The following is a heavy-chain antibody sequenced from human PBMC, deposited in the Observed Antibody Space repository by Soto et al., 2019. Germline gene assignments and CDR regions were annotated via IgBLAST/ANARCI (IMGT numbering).Heavy chain of an antibody. CDR2: IYYSGST. V-gene: IGHV4-30-4*01. D-gene: IGHD3-3*01. CDR3: ARAPPYYDFWSGPSTRFDY. J-gene: IGHJ4*02. CDR1: GGSISSGDYY. Sequence: SETLSLTCTVSGGSISSGDYYWSWIRQPLGKGLEWIGYIYYSGSTYYNPSLKSRVTISVDTSKNPFSLKLSSVTAADTAVYYCARAPPYYDFWSGPSTRFDYWGQGTLVTVSS.